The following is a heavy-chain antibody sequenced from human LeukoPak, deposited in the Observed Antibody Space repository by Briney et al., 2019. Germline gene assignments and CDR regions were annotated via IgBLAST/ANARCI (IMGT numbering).Heavy chain of an antibody. CDR1: GYTFTSYY. D-gene: IGHD6-19*01. V-gene: IGHV1-46*01. CDR3: AKCRVSSSGSADY. Sequence: ASVKVSCKASGYTFTSYYMHWVRQAPGQGLEWMGKINPSGGSTTYVQKFQGRVTMTRDTSTSTVYMELSSLRSEGTAVYYCAKCRVSSSGSADYWGQGTLVTVSS. CDR2: INPSGGST. J-gene: IGHJ4*02.